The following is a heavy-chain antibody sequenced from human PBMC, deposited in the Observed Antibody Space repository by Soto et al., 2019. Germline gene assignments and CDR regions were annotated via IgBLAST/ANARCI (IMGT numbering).Heavy chain of an antibody. CDR3: ARDGTFSSWYNARLTPNFDY. CDR1: GFTFSSYA. Sequence: GGSLRLSCAASGFTFSSYAMHWVRQAPGKGLEWVAVISYDGSNKYYADSVKGRFTISRDNSKNTLYLQMNSLRAEDTAVYYCARDGTFSSWYNARLTPNFDYWGQGTLVTVSS. V-gene: IGHV3-30-3*01. J-gene: IGHJ4*02. CDR2: ISYDGSNK. D-gene: IGHD6-13*01.